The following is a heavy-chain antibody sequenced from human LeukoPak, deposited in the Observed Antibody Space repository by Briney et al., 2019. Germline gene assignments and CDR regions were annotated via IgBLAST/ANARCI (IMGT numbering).Heavy chain of an antibody. V-gene: IGHV3-7*01. J-gene: IGHJ4*02. CDR1: GFTFSNYG. CDR3: VRGSLRLPRSTPDY. CDR2: IKQDGSEK. D-gene: IGHD2-21*02. Sequence: GGSLRLSCAASGFTFSNYGMSWVRQAPGKGLEWVASIKQDGSEKFYVDSVKGRFTISRDNAVNTLYLQMNSLRVEDTAVYYCVRGSLRLPRSTPDYWGQGTLVTVSS.